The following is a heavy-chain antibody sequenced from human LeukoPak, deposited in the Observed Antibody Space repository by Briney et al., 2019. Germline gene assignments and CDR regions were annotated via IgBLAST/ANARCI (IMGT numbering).Heavy chain of an antibody. V-gene: IGHV3-30-3*01. Sequence: PGGSLRLSCAASGFTFSSYAMHWVRQAPGKGLEWVAVISYDGSNKYYADSVKGRFTISRDNSKNTLYLQMNSLRAEDTAVYYCARDRIAARRTFDYWGQGTLVTVSP. CDR3: ARDRIAARRTFDY. CDR1: GFTFSSYA. CDR2: ISYDGSNK. J-gene: IGHJ4*02. D-gene: IGHD6-6*01.